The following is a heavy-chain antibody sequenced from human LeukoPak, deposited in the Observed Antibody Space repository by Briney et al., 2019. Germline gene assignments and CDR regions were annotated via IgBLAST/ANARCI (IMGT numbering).Heavy chain of an antibody. J-gene: IGHJ4*02. CDR3: ARPPFLRGYSYGF. Sequence: GSVKVSCKASGYTFTGYYMHWVRQAPGQGLEWMGWINPNSGGTNYAQKFQRRVTMTRDTSISTAYLELSRLRSDDTAVYYCARPPFLRGYSYGFWGQGTLVTVSS. D-gene: IGHD5-18*01. V-gene: IGHV1-2*02. CDR1: GYTFTGYY. CDR2: INPNSGGT.